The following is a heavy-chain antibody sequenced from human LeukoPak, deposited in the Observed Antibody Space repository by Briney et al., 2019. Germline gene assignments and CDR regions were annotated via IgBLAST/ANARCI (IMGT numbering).Heavy chain of an antibody. CDR1: GFTYNLHD. CDR3: GRGAGLSMGKGYFDY. J-gene: IGHJ4*02. V-gene: IGHV3-30-3*01. Sequence: GGSLSLPCTPSGFTYNLHDMHWLRQAPGKVLEWVAATSHNEYNKYYADSVNGRFTISRDNSKNTLQLEVNSLRADHTSMSYYGRGAGLSMGKGYFDYCGQGTLVTVSS. D-gene: IGHD2/OR15-2a*01. CDR2: TSHNEYNK.